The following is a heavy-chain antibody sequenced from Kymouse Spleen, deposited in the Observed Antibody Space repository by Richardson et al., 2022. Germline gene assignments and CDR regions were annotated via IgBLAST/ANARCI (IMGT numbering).Heavy chain of an antibody. J-gene: IGHJ6*02. Sequence: EVQLVESGGGLVQPGGSLRLSCAASGFTFSSYWMSWVRQAPGKGLEWVANIKQDGSEKYYVDSVKGRFTISRDNAKNSLYLQMNSLRAEDTAVYYCARGTSGSYLYYYYYYGMDVWGQGTTVTVSS. CDR2: IKQDGSEK. CDR3: ARGTSGSYLYYYYYYGMDV. D-gene: IGHD1-26*01. CDR1: GFTFSSYW. V-gene: IGHV3-7*01.